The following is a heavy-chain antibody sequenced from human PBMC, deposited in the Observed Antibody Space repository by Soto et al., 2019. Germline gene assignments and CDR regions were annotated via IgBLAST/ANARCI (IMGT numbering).Heavy chain of an antibody. Sequence: QVHLLESGGGVVQPGRSLRLSCVGSGFTFSNFGIHWFRQAPGKGLEWLAVVSYDEVNKFYADSVRGRFTISRDKSKDTVYLQITSLRRDDTSRCFCAKVMTEYSGVAIVHRGQGTLVTVSS. J-gene: IGHJ4*02. CDR2: VSYDEVNK. V-gene: IGHV3-30*18. CDR1: GFTFSNFG. CDR3: AKVMTEYSGVAIVH. D-gene: IGHD6-19*01.